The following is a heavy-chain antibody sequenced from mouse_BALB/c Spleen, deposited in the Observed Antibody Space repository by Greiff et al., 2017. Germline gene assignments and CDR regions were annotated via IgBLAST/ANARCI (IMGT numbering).Heavy chain of an antibody. CDR1: GYSFTGYN. CDR2: IDPYYGGT. D-gene: IGHD1-1*01. V-gene: IGHV1-39*01. Sequence: VQLKESGPELEKPGASVKISCKASGYSFTGYNMNWVKQSNGKSLEWIGNIDPYYGGTSYNQKFKGKATLTVDKSSSTAYMQLKSLTSEDSAVYYCAREGMKTTGSPKYYFDYWGQGTTLTVSS. CDR3: AREGMKTTGSPKYYFDY. J-gene: IGHJ2*01.